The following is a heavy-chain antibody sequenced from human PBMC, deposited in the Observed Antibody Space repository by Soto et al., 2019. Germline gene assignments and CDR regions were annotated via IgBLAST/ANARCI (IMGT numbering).Heavy chain of an antibody. CDR2: ISIEKGDT. V-gene: IGHV1-18*01. CDR3: ARCYCSVGSCFTCWHFDL. Sequence: QVQVVQSGAEVKKPGASVKVACKASGYSFDTFGMSWVRQAPGQGLEWMGWISIEKGDTNSAQKFQDRVTMTTDTSTSTAYMELRSLTSDDTAVYYCARCYCSVGSCFTCWHFDLWGRGTLVTVSS. D-gene: IGHD2-15*01. CDR1: GYSFDTFG. J-gene: IGHJ2*01.